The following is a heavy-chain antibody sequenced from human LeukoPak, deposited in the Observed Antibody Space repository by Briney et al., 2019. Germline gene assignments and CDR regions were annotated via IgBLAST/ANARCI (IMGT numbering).Heavy chain of an antibody. CDR2: IYTSGST. J-gene: IGHJ3*02. CDR3: ARDTYYEGRGPFDI. CDR1: GGSISSGSYY. V-gene: IGHV4-61*02. D-gene: IGHD3-22*01. Sequence: PSQTLSLTCTVCGGSISSGSYYWSWIRQPAGKGLEWIGRIYTSGSTNYSPSLKSRVTISVDTSKNQFSLKLSSVTAADTAVYYCARDTYYEGRGPFDIWGQGTMVTVSS.